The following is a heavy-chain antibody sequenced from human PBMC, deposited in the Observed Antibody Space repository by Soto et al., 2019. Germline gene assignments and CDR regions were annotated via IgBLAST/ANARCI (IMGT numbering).Heavy chain of an antibody. V-gene: IGHV3-30*03. CDR2: MSYDGTDK. CDR1: GFSFSNYG. J-gene: IGHJ6*02. D-gene: IGHD5-12*01. Sequence: PGGSLRLSCAASGFSFSNYGMHCVRQAPGKGLEWVAVMSYDGTDKYYADSVKGRVTISRDNSKNTLYLQMNSLRPEDTAVYFCAREWLRNSYSYYYGMDVWGERPKV. CDR3: AREWLRNSYSYYYGMDV.